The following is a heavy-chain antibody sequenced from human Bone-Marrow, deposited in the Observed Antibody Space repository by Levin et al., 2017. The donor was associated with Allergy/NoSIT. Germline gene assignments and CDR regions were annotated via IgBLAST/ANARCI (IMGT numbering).Heavy chain of an antibody. CDR2: IKQDGSEK. V-gene: IGHV3-7*01. Sequence: GGSLRLSCAASGFTFSSYWMSWVRQAPGKGLEWVANIKQDGSEKYYVDSVKGRFTISRDNAKNSLYLQMNSLRAEDTAVYYCARVFTFGGVIALSPWGQGTLVTVSS. CDR1: GFTFSSYW. J-gene: IGHJ5*02. CDR3: ARVFTFGGVIALSP. D-gene: IGHD3-16*02.